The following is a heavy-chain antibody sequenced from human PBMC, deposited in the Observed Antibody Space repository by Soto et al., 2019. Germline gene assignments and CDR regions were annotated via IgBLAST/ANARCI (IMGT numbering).Heavy chain of an antibody. J-gene: IGHJ4*02. D-gene: IGHD3-9*01. V-gene: IGHV4-39*01. CDR1: GGSIISSSYY. CDR3: ARLEGLATISYYFDF. Sequence: SETLSLTCTVSGGSIISSSYYWGWIRQPPGKGLEWIGSIYYSGSTYYNPSLKSRVTISVDTSKNQFSLKLNSVTAADSAVYFCARLEGLATISYYFDFWGQGALVTVS. CDR2: IYYSGST.